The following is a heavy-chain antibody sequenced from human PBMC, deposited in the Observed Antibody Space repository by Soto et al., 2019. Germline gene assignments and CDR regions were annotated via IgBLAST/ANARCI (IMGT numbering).Heavy chain of an antibody. D-gene: IGHD2-2*01. Sequence: SETLSLTCTVSGGSISSGGYYWSWIRQHPGKGLEWIGYIYYSGSTYYNPSLKSRVTISVDTSKNQFSLKLSSVTAADTAVYYCVRYCSRTSCLNWFDPWGQGTLVTVSS. CDR3: VRYCSRTSCLNWFDP. V-gene: IGHV4-31*03. CDR1: GGSISSGGYY. CDR2: IYYSGST. J-gene: IGHJ5*02.